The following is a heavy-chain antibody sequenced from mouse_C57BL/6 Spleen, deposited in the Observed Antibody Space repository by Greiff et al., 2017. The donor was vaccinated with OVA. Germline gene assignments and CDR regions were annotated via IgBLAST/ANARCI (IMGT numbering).Heavy chain of an antibody. J-gene: IGHJ3*01. D-gene: IGHD2-1*01. V-gene: IGHV1-54*01. CDR3: ARSGGNYEAWFAY. CDR2: INPGSGGT. CDR1: GYAFTNYS. Sequence: VQLQESGAELVRPGTSVKVSCKASGYAFTNYSIEWVKQRPGQGLEWIGVINPGSGGTNYNEKFKGKATLTADKSSSTAYMQLSSLTSEDSAVYFCARSGGNYEAWFAYWGQGTLVTVSA.